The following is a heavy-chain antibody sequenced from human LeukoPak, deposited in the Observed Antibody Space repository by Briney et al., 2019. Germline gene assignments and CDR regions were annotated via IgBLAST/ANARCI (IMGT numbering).Heavy chain of an antibody. CDR2: IYYSGST. D-gene: IGHD6-13*01. Sequence: SETLSLTCTVSGGSISSYYWSWIRQPPGKGLEWIGYIYYSGSTNYNPSLKSRVTISVDTSKNQFSLKLSSVTAADTAVYYCARLVRGLAAAFDYWGQGTLVTVSS. V-gene: IGHV4-59*12. CDR1: GGSISSYY. J-gene: IGHJ4*02. CDR3: ARLVRGLAAAFDY.